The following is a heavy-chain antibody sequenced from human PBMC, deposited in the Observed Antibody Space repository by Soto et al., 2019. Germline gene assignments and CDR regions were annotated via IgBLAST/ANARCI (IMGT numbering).Heavy chain of an antibody. CDR1: GGTFNNYG. CDR2: IIPMIGRT. CDR3: ASWDYDVLTGYSYDD. V-gene: IGHV1-69*01. Sequence: QVQLVQSGAEVKKPGSSVKVSCKASGGTFNNYGMGWVRQAPGQGLEWMGGIIPMIGRTNYAQKFQGRLTLTADASRSTAYMELRSLRSDDTAVSYCASWDYDVLTGYSYDDWGQGTLVTVSS. J-gene: IGHJ4*02. D-gene: IGHD3-9*01.